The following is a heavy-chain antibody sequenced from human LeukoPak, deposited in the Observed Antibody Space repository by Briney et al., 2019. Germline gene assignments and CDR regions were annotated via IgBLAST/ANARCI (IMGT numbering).Heavy chain of an antibody. V-gene: IGHV3-74*01. CDR1: GFTFSRHW. CDR3: ARGGVAGGNDY. D-gene: IGHD3-10*01. CDR2: INSDGSTT. Sequence: GGSLRLSCAASGFTFSRHWMHWVRQAPGKGLEWLSFINSDGSTTSHAKSVKGRFTISRDNAKNTLHLQMNSLRAEDTAVYYCARGGVAGGNDYSGQGTLVTVSS. J-gene: IGHJ4*02.